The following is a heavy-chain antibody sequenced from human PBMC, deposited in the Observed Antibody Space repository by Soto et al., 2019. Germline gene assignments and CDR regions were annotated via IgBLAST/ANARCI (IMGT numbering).Heavy chain of an antibody. D-gene: IGHD3-10*01. Sequence: LRLSCAASGFTVSSGYMSWVRQAPGMGLEWVSVILSGGGTYYADSVKGRFTVSRDNSQNTVYLQMNSLRGEDTATYYCARGYWRFGESYYFDYWGQGSLVTSPQ. CDR2: ILSGGGT. CDR3: ARGYWRFGESYYFDY. CDR1: GFTVSSGY. V-gene: IGHV3-53*01. J-gene: IGHJ4*02.